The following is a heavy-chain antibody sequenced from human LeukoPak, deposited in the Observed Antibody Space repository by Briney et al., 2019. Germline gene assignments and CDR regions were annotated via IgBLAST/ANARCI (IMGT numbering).Heavy chain of an antibody. CDR2: ISAYNGNT. V-gene: IGHV1-18*01. D-gene: IGHD6-13*01. CDR1: GYTFTSYG. Sequence: ASVKVSCKASGYTFTSYGISWVRQAPGQGLEWMGWISAYNGNTNYAQKFQGRVTMTTDTSTSTAYMELRSLRSDDTAVYYCARAAAAGTFRVWFYYYYMDVWGKGTTVTISS. J-gene: IGHJ6*03. CDR3: ARAAAAGTFRVWFYYYYMDV.